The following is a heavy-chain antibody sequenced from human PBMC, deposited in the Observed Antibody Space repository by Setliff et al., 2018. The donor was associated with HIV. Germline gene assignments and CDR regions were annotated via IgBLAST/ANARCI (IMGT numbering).Heavy chain of an antibody. Sequence: SETLSLTCTVSGDSINTPFWWSWIRQPAGKGLEWIGRVTNTGDTSYNPSLKSRVTISMDTSKNLFSLKLTSVTAADTAVYFCAKGSGPPWFDPWGQGTLVTAPQ. V-gene: IGHV4-4*07. J-gene: IGHJ5*02. CDR2: VTNTGDT. D-gene: IGHD3-3*01. CDR1: GDSINTPFW. CDR3: AKGSGPPWFDP.